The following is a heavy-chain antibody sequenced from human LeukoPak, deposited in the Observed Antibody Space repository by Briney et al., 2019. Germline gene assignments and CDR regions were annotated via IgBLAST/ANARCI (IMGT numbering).Heavy chain of an antibody. D-gene: IGHD6-6*01. CDR1: GGTFSSYG. V-gene: IGHV1-69*13. J-gene: IGHJ6*02. CDR2: IIPIFGTA. CDR3: ARLDEYSSSSRYYGMDV. Sequence: SVKVSCKASGGTFSSYGISWVRQVPGQGLEWMGGIIPIFGTANYAQKFQGRVTITADESTSTAYMELSSLRSEDTAVYYCARLDEYSSSSRYYGMDVWGQGTTVTVSS.